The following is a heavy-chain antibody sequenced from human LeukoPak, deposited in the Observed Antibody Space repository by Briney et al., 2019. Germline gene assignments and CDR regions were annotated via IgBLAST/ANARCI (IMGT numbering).Heavy chain of an antibody. CDR3: ARDQYYDSSGYYLKSGY. D-gene: IGHD3-22*01. V-gene: IGHV3-48*03. J-gene: IGHJ4*02. CDR1: GFTFSSYE. Sequence: GGSLRLSCAASGFTFSSYEMNWVRQAPGKGLEWVSYISSSGSTINYADPVKGRFTTSRDNAKNSLYLQMNSLRAEDTAVYYCARDQYYDSSGYYLKSGYWGQGTLVTVSS. CDR2: ISSSGSTI.